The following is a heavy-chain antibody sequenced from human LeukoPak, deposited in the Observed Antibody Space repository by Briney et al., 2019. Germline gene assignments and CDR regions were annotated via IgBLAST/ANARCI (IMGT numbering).Heavy chain of an antibody. CDR2: IWFDGTNK. D-gene: IGHD6-13*01. Sequence: PSGTLSLTCTVSGGSISSSSYYWGWIRQPPGKGLEWVAVIWFDGTNKYYADSVKGRFTISRDNSKNTLYLQMNSLRAEDTAVYYCARDSSSWSYYFDYWGQGTLVTVSS. J-gene: IGHJ4*02. V-gene: IGHV3-33*08. CDR3: ARDSSSWSYYFDY. CDR1: GGSISSSSYY.